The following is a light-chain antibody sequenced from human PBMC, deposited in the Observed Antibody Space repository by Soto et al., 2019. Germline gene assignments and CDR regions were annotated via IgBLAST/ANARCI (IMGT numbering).Light chain of an antibody. J-gene: IGKJ5*01. CDR2: WAS. CDR3: QQYYSTPIT. V-gene: IGKV4-1*01. Sequence: DIVMTQSPDSLAVSLGERATINCKSSQSVLYSSNNKNYLAWYQQKPGQPPKLLIYWASTRESGVPDRFSGSGSGTDFPLTISRLQAEDLAIYYCQQYYSTPITFGQGTRLEIK. CDR1: QSVLYSSNNKNY.